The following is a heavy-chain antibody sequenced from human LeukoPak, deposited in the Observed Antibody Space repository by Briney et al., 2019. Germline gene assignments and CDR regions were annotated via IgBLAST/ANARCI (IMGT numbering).Heavy chain of an antibody. V-gene: IGHV4-31*03. J-gene: IGHJ2*01. CDR2: IYYSGST. Sequence: SETLSLTCTVSGGSISSGGYYWSWIRQHPGKGLEWIGYIYYSGSTYYNPSLKSRVTISVDTSKDQFSLKLSSVTAADTAVCYCARDPPQYGGFDLWGRGTLVTVSS. CDR1: GGSISSGGYY. CDR3: ARDPPQYGGFDL. D-gene: IGHD3-16*01.